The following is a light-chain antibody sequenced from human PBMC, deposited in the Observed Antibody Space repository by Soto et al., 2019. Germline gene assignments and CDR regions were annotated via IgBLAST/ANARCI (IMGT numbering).Light chain of an antibody. CDR3: QHYNSYSEA. J-gene: IGKJ1*01. CDR1: QTISSC. CDR2: KAS. V-gene: IGKV1-5*03. Sequence: DIQMTQSASTLSGCVRDRVTITCLASQTISSCLAWYQQKPGKAPKLLTYKASTLKSGVPSRFSGSGSGTEFTLTISSLQPDDFATYYCQHYNSYSEAFGQGTKVDIK.